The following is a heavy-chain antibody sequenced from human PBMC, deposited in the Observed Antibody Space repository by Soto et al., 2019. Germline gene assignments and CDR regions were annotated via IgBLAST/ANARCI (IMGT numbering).Heavy chain of an antibody. Sequence: GGSLRLSCVTSGFSFSSYAMNWVRQAPGRGLEWISFITTSSSKKYYADSVRGRFTISRDNAKNSLYLQMNSLRVEDTALYYCARETYRGFYFDYWGQGTLVTVSS. CDR3: ARETYRGFYFDY. CDR2: ITTSSSKK. D-gene: IGHD4-4*01. V-gene: IGHV3-21*01. J-gene: IGHJ4*02. CDR1: GFSFSSYA.